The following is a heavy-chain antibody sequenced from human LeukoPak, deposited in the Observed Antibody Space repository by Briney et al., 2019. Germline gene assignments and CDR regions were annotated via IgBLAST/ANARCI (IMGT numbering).Heavy chain of an antibody. V-gene: IGHV1-2*02. D-gene: IGHD3-16*01. CDR1: GYTFTDNY. J-gene: IGHJ4*02. CDR2: INPNSGDA. Sequence: ASVTVSFKASGYTFTDNYMHWVRQAPGQGVEWVGWINPNSGDANFAQKFQGRVTMTRDTSISTAYMELSRLRSDDTAVYYCARDVWGVGAPRLDYWGQGTLVTVSS. CDR3: ARDVWGVGAPRLDY.